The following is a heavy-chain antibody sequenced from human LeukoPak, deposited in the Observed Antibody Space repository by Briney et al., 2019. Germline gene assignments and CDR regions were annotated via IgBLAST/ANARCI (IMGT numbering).Heavy chain of an antibody. D-gene: IGHD3-22*01. CDR2: MNPNSGNT. CDR3: ARDSPQYYYDSSGYYRTREFDY. V-gene: IGHV1-8*01. CDR1: GYTFTSYD. J-gene: IGHJ4*02. Sequence: ASVKVSCKASGYTFTSYDINWVRQATGQGLEWMGWMNPNSGNTGYAQKFQGRVTTTRNTSISTAYMELSSLRSEDTAVYYCARDSPQYYYDSSGYYRTREFDYWGQGTLVTVSS.